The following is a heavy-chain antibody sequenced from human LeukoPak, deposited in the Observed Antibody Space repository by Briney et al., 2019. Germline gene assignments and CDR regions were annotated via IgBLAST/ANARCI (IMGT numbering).Heavy chain of an antibody. CDR2: IHSSGTT. CDR3: ARGDTMLRGVIDEIDP. V-gene: IGHV4-59*01. J-gene: IGHJ5*02. CDR1: GGSISSYY. Sequence: SETLSFTCTVSGGSISSYYWSWIRQPPGKGLEWIGCIHSSGTTNYNPSLKSRVTISLDTSKNQFSLKMSSVTAVDTAVYYCARGDTMLRGVIDEIDPWGQGTLVTVSS. D-gene: IGHD3-10*01.